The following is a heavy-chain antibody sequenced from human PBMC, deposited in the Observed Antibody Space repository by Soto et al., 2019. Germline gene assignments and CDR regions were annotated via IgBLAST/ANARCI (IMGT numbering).Heavy chain of an antibody. CDR2: IYYSGST. J-gene: IGHJ4*02. CDR3: ARSSQRWLRWGSFDY. V-gene: IGHV4-59*12. D-gene: IGHD5-12*01. Sequence: SETLSLTCTVSGGSISSYYWSLIRQPPGKGLEWIGYIYYSGSTNYNPSLKSRVTISVDTSKNQFSLKLSSVTAADTAVYYCARSSQRWLRWGSFDYWGQGTLVTVSS. CDR1: GGSISSYY.